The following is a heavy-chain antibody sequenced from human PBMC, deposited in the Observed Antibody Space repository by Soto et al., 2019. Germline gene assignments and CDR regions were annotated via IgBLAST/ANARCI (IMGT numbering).Heavy chain of an antibody. CDR1: AGSFRGYY. CDR2: INHSGST. J-gene: IGHJ4*02. Sequence: SXTRSLTCSVYAGSFRGYYWSWLSPTQGKGLEWIGEINHSGSTNYNPSLKSRVTISVDTSKNQFSLKLSSVTAADTAVYYCARGREFLMVYAILTEGSYYFDYLGQGTLVTFAS. D-gene: IGHD2-8*01. CDR3: ARGREFLMVYAILTEGSYYFDY. V-gene: IGHV4-34*01.